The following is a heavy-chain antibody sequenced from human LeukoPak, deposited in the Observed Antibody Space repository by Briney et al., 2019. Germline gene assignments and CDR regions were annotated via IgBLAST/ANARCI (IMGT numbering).Heavy chain of an antibody. J-gene: IGHJ4*02. V-gene: IGHV3-30*18. Sequence: PGGSLRLSCAASGFTFSSYGMHWVRQAPGKGLEGVAVISYDGSNKYYADSVKGRFTISRDNSKNTLYLQMNSLGAENTAVYYCAKTRYYYGSGSLPESFDYWGQGTLVTVSS. CDR2: ISYDGSNK. D-gene: IGHD3-10*01. CDR1: GFTFSSYG. CDR3: AKTRYYYGSGSLPESFDY.